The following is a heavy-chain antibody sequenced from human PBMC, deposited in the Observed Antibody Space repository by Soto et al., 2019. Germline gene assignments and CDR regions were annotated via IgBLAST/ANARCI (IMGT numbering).Heavy chain of an antibody. Sequence: TLSLTCTVSGGSISSYYWSWIRQPPGKGLEWIGYIYYSGSTNYDPSLKSRVTISVDTSKNQFSLKLSSVTAADTAVYYCASYNWNYGSRYFDYWGQGTLVTVS. J-gene: IGHJ4*02. CDR2: IYYSGST. CDR3: ASYNWNYGSRYFDY. V-gene: IGHV4-59*01. D-gene: IGHD1-7*01. CDR1: GGSISSYY.